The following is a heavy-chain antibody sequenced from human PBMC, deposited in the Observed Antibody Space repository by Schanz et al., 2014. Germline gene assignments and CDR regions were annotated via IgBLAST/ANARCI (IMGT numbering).Heavy chain of an antibody. CDR1: NYIFTKYY. V-gene: IGHV1-46*01. CDR2: INPYDDTI. J-gene: IGHJ3*02. D-gene: IGHD3-3*01. Sequence: QVQLVQSGAEVKKPGASVKLSCKASNYIFTKYYIHCVRQAPGQGLEWMGLINPYDDTIDYAKKFQSRFTMSRDTTTTTVYMELSSLRSDDTAMYYCVTEKRMESGTGAKAIDIWGQGTWVTVSS. CDR3: VTEKRMESGTGAKAIDI.